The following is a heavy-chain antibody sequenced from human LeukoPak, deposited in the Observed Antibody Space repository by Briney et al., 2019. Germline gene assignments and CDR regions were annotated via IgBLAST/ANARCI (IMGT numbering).Heavy chain of an antibody. CDR2: ISCSGSAI. D-gene: IGHD3-22*01. Sequence: PGGSLRLSRAASGFTFSSYEMNWVRQAPGKGLEWVSFISCSGSAIHYADSVRGRFTISRDNAKNSLYLQMSRLRAEDTAVYYCAREKLSFFDSSGYFDYWGQGTLVTVSS. CDR1: GFTFSSYE. CDR3: AREKLSFFDSSGYFDY. J-gene: IGHJ4*02. V-gene: IGHV3-48*03.